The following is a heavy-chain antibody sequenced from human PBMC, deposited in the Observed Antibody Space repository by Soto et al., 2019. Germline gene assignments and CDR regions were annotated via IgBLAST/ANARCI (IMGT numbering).Heavy chain of an antibody. CDR1: GFTFSSYW. V-gene: IGHV3-74*01. CDR2: INSDGSST. CDR3: ARDPHEFSPRDFNWFDP. Sequence: GGSLRLSCAAAGFTFSSYWMHWVRQAPGKVLVWVSRINSDGSSTSYADSVKGRFTISRDKAKNTLYLQMNSLRAEDTAVYYCARDPHEFSPRDFNWFDPWGQGTLVTVSS. D-gene: IGHD3-3*02. J-gene: IGHJ5*02.